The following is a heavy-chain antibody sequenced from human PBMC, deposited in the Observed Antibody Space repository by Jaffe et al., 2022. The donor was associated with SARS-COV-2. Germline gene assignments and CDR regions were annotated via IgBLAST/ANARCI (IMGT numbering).Heavy chain of an antibody. Sequence: QVQLQQWGAGLLKPSETLSLTCAVYGGSFSGYYWSWIRQPPGKGLEWIGEINHSGSTNYNPSLKSRVTISVDTSKNQFSLKLSSVTAADTAVYYCARGVVIYAFGELFNFDYWGQGTLVTVSS. V-gene: IGHV4-34*01. CDR3: ARGVVIYAFGELFNFDY. CDR1: GGSFSGYY. J-gene: IGHJ4*02. CDR2: INHSGST. D-gene: IGHD3-10*01.